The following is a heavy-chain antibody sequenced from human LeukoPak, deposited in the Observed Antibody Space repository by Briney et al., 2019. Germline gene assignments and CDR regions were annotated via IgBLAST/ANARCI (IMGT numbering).Heavy chain of an antibody. D-gene: IGHD2-2*01. V-gene: IGHV1-8*01. CDR1: GYTFSSYD. Sequence: ASVKVSCKASGYTFSSYDIIWVRQATGQGLEWMGWMNPNSGNTGYAQKFQGRVTMTRNTSISTAYMELSSLRSEDTAVYYCARGVPAAYYYYGMDVWGQGTTVTVSS. CDR3: ARGVPAAYYYYGMDV. J-gene: IGHJ6*02. CDR2: MNPNSGNT.